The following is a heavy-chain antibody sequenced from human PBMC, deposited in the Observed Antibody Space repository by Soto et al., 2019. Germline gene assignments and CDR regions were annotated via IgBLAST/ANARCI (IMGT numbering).Heavy chain of an antibody. CDR1: GYTFTSYY. Sequence: ASVKVSCRASGYTFTSYYMHWVRQAPGQGLEWMGIINPSGGSTSYAQKFQGRVTMTRDTSTSTVYMELSSLRSEDTAVYYCARDFVGGTIFGVVIHNWFDPLGQGTLVTVSS. D-gene: IGHD3-3*01. V-gene: IGHV1-46*01. J-gene: IGHJ5*02. CDR2: INPSGGST. CDR3: ARDFVGGTIFGVVIHNWFDP.